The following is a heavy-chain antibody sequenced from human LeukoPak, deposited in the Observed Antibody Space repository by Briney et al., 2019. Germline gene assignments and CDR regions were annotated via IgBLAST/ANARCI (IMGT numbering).Heavy chain of an antibody. Sequence: ASVKVSCKASGYTFTSYYMHWVRQAPGQGLEWMGWISAYNGNTNYAQKLQGRVTMTTDTSTTTAYMELRSLRSDDTAVYYCARSHDCTNGVCYGWFDPWGQGTLVTVSS. CDR2: ISAYNGNT. D-gene: IGHD2-8*01. CDR3: ARSHDCTNGVCYGWFDP. CDR1: GYTFTSYY. J-gene: IGHJ5*02. V-gene: IGHV1-18*04.